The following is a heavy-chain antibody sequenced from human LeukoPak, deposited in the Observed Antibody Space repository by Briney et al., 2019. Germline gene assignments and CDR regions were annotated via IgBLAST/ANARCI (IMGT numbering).Heavy chain of an antibody. J-gene: IGHJ4*02. Sequence: PGGSLRLSCAASGFTFSDYYMSWIRQAPGKGLEWVSYISSSNSYTNYADSVKGRFTISRDNAKNSLYLQMNSLRAEDTAVYYCARVERSYGSDYWGQGTLVTVSS. D-gene: IGHD5-18*01. CDR2: ISSSNSYT. CDR1: GFTFSDYY. CDR3: ARVERSYGSDY. V-gene: IGHV3-11*06.